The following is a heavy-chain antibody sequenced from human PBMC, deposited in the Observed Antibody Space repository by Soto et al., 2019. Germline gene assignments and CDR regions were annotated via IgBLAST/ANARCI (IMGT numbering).Heavy chain of an antibody. J-gene: IGHJ6*02. CDR2: IIHISDTT. Sequence: QVQLVQSGAEVKKPGSSVKVSCKASGGTFSSYAISWVRQAPGQGREWMGGIIHISDTTNYAQKFQGRVTITADESTSTAYMELSSLRSEDTAVYYCARSQGSSTSLEIYYYYYYGMDVWGQGTTVTVSS. V-gene: IGHV1-69*01. CDR3: ARSQGSSTSLEIYYYYYYGMDV. D-gene: IGHD2-2*01. CDR1: GGTFSSYA.